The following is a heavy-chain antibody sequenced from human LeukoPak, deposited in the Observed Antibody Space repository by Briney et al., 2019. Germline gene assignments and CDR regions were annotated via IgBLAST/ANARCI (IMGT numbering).Heavy chain of an antibody. V-gene: IGHV3-23*01. CDR2: ISDGGDTT. CDR3: AKTQGFFDH. CDR1: GFTFSNNG. Sequence: GGSLRLSCAASGFTFSNNGMTWVRQAPGKGMEWVTGISDGGDTTYDAGSVKGRFTVSRDNSKNILYLQMNSLRAEDTAIYYCAKTQGFFDHWGQGTLVTVSS. J-gene: IGHJ4*02.